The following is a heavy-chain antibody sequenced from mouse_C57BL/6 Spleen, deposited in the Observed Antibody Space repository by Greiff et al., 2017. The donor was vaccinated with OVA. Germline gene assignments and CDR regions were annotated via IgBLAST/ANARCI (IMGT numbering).Heavy chain of an antibody. J-gene: IGHJ4*01. Sequence: VQLQQSGPGLVAPSQSLSITCTVSGFSLTSYGVHWVRQPPGKGLEWLVVIWSDGSTTYNSALKSRLSISKDNSKSQVFLKMNSLQTDATAMYYCARQPLYYYGSSYAMDYWGQGTSVTVSS. CDR2: IWSDGST. CDR1: GFSLTSYG. V-gene: IGHV2-6-1*01. CDR3: ARQPLYYYGSSYAMDY. D-gene: IGHD1-1*01.